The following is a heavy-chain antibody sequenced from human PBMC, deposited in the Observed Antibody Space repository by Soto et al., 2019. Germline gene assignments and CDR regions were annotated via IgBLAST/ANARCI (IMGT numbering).Heavy chain of an antibody. J-gene: IGHJ4*02. Sequence: QVQLVQSGAEVKKPGASVKLSCKASGYTFTSYYIHWVRQAPGQGLEWIGIINPNGGSTNYAYTLKGRITVTRDTSTATVYMELGALTSEDTAVYYCARGLGLGGYWGQGTLVPVSS. CDR2: INPNGGST. CDR1: GYTFTSYY. V-gene: IGHV1-46*04. D-gene: IGHD3-9*01. CDR3: ARGLGLGGY.